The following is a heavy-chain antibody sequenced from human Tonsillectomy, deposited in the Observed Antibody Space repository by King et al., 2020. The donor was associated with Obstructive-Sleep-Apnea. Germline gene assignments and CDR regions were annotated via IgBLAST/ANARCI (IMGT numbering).Heavy chain of an antibody. D-gene: IGHD2-15*01. CDR2: INPSGGST. CDR1: GYTFTSYY. V-gene: IGHV1-46*01. J-gene: IGHJ4*02. CDR3: ARHSPPPKPREYCSGGSCRAFDY. Sequence: QLVQSGAEVKKPGASVKVSCKASGYTFTSYYMHWVRQAPGQGLEWMGIINPSGGSTSYAQRFQGRVTMTRDTSTSTVYMELSSLRSEDTAVYYCARHSPPPKPREYCSGGSCRAFDYWGQGTLVTVSS.